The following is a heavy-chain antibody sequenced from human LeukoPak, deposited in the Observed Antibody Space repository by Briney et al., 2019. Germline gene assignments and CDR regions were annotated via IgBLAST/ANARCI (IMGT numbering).Heavy chain of an antibody. D-gene: IGHD1-14*01. CDR3: AKDQAHHPRYYFDY. CDR2: ISGSGGST. Sequence: PGGSLRLSCAASGFTFSNAWMSWVRQAPGKGLEWVSAISGSGGSTYYADSVKGRFTISRDNSKNTLYLQMNSLRAEDTAVYYCAKDQAHHPRYYFDYWGQGTLVTVSS. J-gene: IGHJ4*02. V-gene: IGHV3-23*01. CDR1: GFTFSNAW.